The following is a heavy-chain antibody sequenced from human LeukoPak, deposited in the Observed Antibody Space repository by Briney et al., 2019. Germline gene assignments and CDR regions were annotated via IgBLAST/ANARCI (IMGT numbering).Heavy chain of an antibody. CDR3: ARSYRYYYDSSGYLFDY. CDR2: IIPIFGTA. Sequence: ASVKVSCKASGYTFTSYGISWVRQAPGQGLEWMGWIIPIFGTANYAQKFQGRVTITADKSTSTAYMELSSLRSEDTAVYYCARSYRYYYDSSGYLFDYWGQGTLVTVSS. V-gene: IGHV1-69*06. CDR1: GYTFTSYG. J-gene: IGHJ4*02. D-gene: IGHD3-22*01.